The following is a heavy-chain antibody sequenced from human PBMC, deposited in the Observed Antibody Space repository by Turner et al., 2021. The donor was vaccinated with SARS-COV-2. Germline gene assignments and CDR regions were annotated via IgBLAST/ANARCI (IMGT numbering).Heavy chain of an antibody. CDR3: AKADRVMIVVVITLFDY. CDR2: ISGSGGTT. V-gene: IGHV3-23*01. D-gene: IGHD3-22*01. J-gene: IGHJ4*02. Sequence: EVQLLESGGGLVQHGGSLRISCSASGVTFSSYAMSWVRQAPGKGLEWVLAISGSGGTTYYADSVKGRFTISRDNSKNTLFLQMNSLRAEDTAVYYCAKADRVMIVVVITLFDYWGQGTLVTVSS. CDR1: GVTFSSYA.